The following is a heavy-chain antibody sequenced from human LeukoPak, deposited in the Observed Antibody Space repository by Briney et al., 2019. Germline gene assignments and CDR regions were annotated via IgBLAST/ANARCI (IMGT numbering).Heavy chain of an antibody. Sequence: GRSLRLSCAASGFTFSSYGMHWVRQAPGKGLEWVAVISYDGSNKYYADSVKGRFTIARDNSKNTLYLQMNSLRAEDTAVYYCAKTYYYDSSGYSDAFDIWGQGTMVTVSS. J-gene: IGHJ3*02. D-gene: IGHD3-22*01. CDR3: AKTYYYDSSGYSDAFDI. CDR2: ISYDGSNK. CDR1: GFTFSSYG. V-gene: IGHV3-30*18.